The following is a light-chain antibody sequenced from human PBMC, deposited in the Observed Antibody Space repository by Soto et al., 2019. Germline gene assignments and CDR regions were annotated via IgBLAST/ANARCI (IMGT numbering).Light chain of an antibody. CDR2: DAS. V-gene: IGKV3-11*01. CDR1: QSVSSY. CDR3: QQRSNWPPT. Sequence: EIVLTQSPATLSLSPGERATLSCRASQSVSSYLAWYQQKPGQAPRLLIYDASTRATGIPARFSGSGSGTDFTLPITSLEPQDFAVYYYQQRSNWPPTFGQGTKLDIK. J-gene: IGKJ2*01.